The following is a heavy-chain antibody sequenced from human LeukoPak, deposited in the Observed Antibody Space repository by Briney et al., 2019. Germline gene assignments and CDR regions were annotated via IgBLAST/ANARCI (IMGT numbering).Heavy chain of an antibody. D-gene: IGHD2-2*01. V-gene: IGHV3-48*02. Sequence: GGSLRLPCAASGFTFTNAWMSWVRQAPGKGLEWVTYISPSSSDIYSADSVRGRFTISRDNAKNSLYLHMNSLRDEDTAVYYCARAAYASSPDYWGQGTLVTVSS. CDR1: GFTFTNAW. J-gene: IGHJ4*02. CDR3: ARAAYASSPDY. CDR2: ISPSSSDI.